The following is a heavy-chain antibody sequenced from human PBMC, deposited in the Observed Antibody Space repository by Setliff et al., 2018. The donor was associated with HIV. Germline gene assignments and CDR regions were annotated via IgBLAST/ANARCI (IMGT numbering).Heavy chain of an antibody. Sequence: ESLRLSCAASGFTFSSYWMTWVRQAPGKGLEWVANINQDGSEKNYVDSVKGRFTISRDNAKNSLYLQMDSLRVEDTTVYYCTRKLAPGHGMDVWGQGTTVTVSS. CDR3: TRKLAPGHGMDV. CDR1: GFTFSSYW. V-gene: IGHV3-7*01. CDR2: INQDGSEK. J-gene: IGHJ6*02. D-gene: IGHD3-3*02.